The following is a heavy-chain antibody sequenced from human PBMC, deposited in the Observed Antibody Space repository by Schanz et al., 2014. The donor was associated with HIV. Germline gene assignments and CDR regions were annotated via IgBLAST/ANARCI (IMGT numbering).Heavy chain of an antibody. V-gene: IGHV3-23*04. CDR2: ISEFGGSA. CDR1: GFTFSSYW. Sequence: EVQLVESGGGLVQPGGSLRLSCAASGFTFSSYWMTWVRQAPGEGLEWVSGISEFGGSAWYADSVKGRFTISRDNSKNTLYLQMNGLRAEDTAVYYCAKCPTMVRGTGMDVWGQGTTVTVSS. D-gene: IGHD3-10*01. CDR3: AKCPTMVRGTGMDV. J-gene: IGHJ6*02.